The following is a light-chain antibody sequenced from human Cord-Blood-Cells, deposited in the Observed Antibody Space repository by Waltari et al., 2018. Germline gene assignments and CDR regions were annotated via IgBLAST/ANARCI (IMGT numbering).Light chain of an antibody. CDR2: GNS. CDR3: QSYDSSLSGAV. J-gene: IGLJ7*01. Sequence: QSVLTQPPLVSGAPGQRVTIPCPWRSPNTAEGQDAHRYQPLPGTAPRLLIYGNSNRPSGVPDRFSGSKSGTSASLAITGLQAEDEADYYCQSYDSSLSGAVFGGGTQLTVL. V-gene: IGLV1-40*01. CDR1: SPNTAEGQD.